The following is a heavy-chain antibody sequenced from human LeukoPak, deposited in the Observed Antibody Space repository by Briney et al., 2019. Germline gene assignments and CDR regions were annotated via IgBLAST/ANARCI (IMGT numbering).Heavy chain of an antibody. CDR3: ASSFLTSYLLDY. V-gene: IGHV1-2*02. J-gene: IGHJ4*02. Sequence: ASVKVSCKASGYTFSGYYLNWVRQAPGQGLEWLGWINPNSGGTNHAQKFQGRVTMTRDTSISTAYMELSRLRSDDTAVYYCASSFLTSYLLDYWGQGTLVTASS. CDR2: INPNSGGT. CDR1: GYTFSGYY. D-gene: IGHD2-2*01.